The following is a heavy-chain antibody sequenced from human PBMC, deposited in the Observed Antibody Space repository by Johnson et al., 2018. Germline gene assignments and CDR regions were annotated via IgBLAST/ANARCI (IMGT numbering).Heavy chain of an antibody. CDR3: ARGFGGSYYGNAFDI. J-gene: IGHJ3*02. CDR2: ISYDGSNK. D-gene: IGHD1-26*01. Sequence: QVQLVQSGGGVVHPGRSLRLSCAASGFTFSSYGMHWVRQAPGKGLEWVAVISYDGSNKYYADSVKGRFTISRDNSKNTLYLQMNSLRAEDTAVYYCARGFGGSYYGNAFDILGQGTMVTVSS. V-gene: IGHV3-30*03. CDR1: GFTFSSYG.